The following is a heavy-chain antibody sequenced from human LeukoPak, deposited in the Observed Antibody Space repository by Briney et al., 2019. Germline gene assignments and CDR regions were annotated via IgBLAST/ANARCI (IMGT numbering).Heavy chain of an antibody. J-gene: IGHJ5*02. CDR2: IFSNDEK. CDR1: GFSLSNARMG. CDR3: ARSGSYHNWFDP. V-gene: IGHV2-26*01. Sequence: SGPTLVNPTETLTLTCTVSGFSLSNARMGVSWIRQPPGKALEWLAHIFSNDEKSYSTSLKSRLTISKDTSKSQVVLTMTTMDPVDTATYYCARSGSYHNWFDPWGQGTLVTVSS. D-gene: IGHD1-26*01.